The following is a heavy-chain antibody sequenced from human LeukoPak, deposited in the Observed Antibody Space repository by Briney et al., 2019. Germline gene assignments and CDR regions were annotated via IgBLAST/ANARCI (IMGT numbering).Heavy chain of an antibody. CDR1: GFTFSNYS. V-gene: IGHV3-7*01. J-gene: IGHJ6*03. CDR3: ARXGVXIVVVPAANXXXXXXYYX. CDR2: IKQDGSEK. D-gene: IGHD2-2*01. Sequence: GGSLRLSCEASGFTFSNYSMTWVRQAPGKGLEWVANIKQDGSEKYYVDSVKGRFTISRDNAKNSLYLQMNSLRAEDTAVYYCARXGVXIVVVPAANXXXXXXYYX.